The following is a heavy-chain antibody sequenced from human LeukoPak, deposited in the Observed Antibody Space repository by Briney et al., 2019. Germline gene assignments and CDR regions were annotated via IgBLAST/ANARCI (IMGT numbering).Heavy chain of an antibody. CDR3: AKDYHEDY. Sequence: GRSRRLSCAASGFTFSSYEMNWVRQAPGKGLEWVSYISSSGRTIYYADSVKGRFTISRDNSKNTLYLQMNSLRAEDTAVYYCAKDYHEDYWGQGTLVTVSS. CDR1: GFTFSSYE. CDR2: ISSSGRTI. J-gene: IGHJ4*02. V-gene: IGHV3-48*03. D-gene: IGHD2-2*01.